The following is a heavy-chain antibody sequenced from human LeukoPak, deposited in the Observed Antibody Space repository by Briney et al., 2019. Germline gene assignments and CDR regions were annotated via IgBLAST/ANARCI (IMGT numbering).Heavy chain of an antibody. CDR1: GLTFSDYC. Sequence: GGSLRLSCAASGLTFSDYCMSWIRQAPGKGLEWVSYISSSDSTIYSADSVKGRFTISRDNAKNSLYLQMNSLRAEDTAVYYCARLLMVRGVISHMDVWGKGTTVTVSS. CDR2: ISSSDSTI. V-gene: IGHV3-11*04. J-gene: IGHJ6*03. CDR3: ARLLMVRGVISHMDV. D-gene: IGHD3-10*01.